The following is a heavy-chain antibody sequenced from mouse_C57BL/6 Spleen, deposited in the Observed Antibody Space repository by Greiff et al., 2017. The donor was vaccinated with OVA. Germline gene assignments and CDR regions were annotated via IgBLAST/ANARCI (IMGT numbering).Heavy chain of an antibody. CDR3: ARSWGRDAMDY. V-gene: IGHV1-61*01. J-gene: IGHJ4*01. CDR1: GYTFTSYW. Sequence: QVQLQQPGAELVRPGSSVKLSCKASGYTFTSYWMDWVKQRPGQGLEWIGNIYPSDSETHYNQKFKDKATLTVDKSSSTAYMQLSSLTSEDSAVYYCARSWGRDAMDYWGQGTSVTVSS. CDR2: IYPSDSET.